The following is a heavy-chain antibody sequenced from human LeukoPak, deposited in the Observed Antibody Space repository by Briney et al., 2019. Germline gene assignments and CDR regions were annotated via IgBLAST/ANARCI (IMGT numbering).Heavy chain of an antibody. Sequence: SETLSLSCAVYGGSFSGYYWSWIRQPPEKGLEWIGEINHSGSTNYNPSLKSRVTISVDTSKNQFSLKLSSVTAADTAVYYCARDPDYWGQGTLVTVSS. CDR2: INHSGST. CDR1: GGSFSGYY. J-gene: IGHJ4*02. V-gene: IGHV4-34*01. CDR3: ARDPDY.